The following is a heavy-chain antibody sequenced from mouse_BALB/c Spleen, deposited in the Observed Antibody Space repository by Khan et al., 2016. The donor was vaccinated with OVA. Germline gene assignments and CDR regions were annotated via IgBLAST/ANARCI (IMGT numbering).Heavy chain of an antibody. CDR2: IWGGGGT. J-gene: IGHJ4*01. CDR1: GFCLPRYN. Sequence: VELVESGPGLVAPSQSLSITCTVSGFCLPRYNIHWVRQPPGKGLEWLGMIWGGGGTDYNSTLKSRLSISKDNSKSQVFLKMNSLQTDDTAMYYCARAYYRYDGYYAMDYWGQGTSVTVSS. CDR3: ARAYYRYDGYYAMDY. V-gene: IGHV2-6-4*01. D-gene: IGHD2-14*01.